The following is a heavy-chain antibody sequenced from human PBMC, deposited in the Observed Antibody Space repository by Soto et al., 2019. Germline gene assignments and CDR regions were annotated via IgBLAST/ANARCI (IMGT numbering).Heavy chain of an antibody. CDR3: ARQGPYGMDV. J-gene: IGHJ6*02. CDR2: INHSGST. V-gene: IGHV4-34*01. CDR1: GGSFSGCY. Sequence: PSETLSLTCAVYGGSFSGCYWSWIRQPPGKGLEWIGEINHSGSTNYNPSLKSRVTISVDTSKNQFSLKLSSVTAADTAVYYCARQGPYGMDVWGQGTTVTVSS.